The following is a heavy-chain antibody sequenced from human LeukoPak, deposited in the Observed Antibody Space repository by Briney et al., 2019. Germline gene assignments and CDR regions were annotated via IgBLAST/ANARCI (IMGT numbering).Heavy chain of an antibody. CDR3: AKGGPEWGAYSGGAFDI. CDR1: GFTFSSYG. Sequence: GRSLRLSCAASGFTFSSYGMHWVRQAPGKGLEWVAVISYDGSNKYYADSVKGRFTISRDNSKNTLYLHMNSLRAEDTAVYYCAKGGPEWGAYSGGAFDIWGQGTMVTVSS. V-gene: IGHV3-30*18. D-gene: IGHD1-26*01. CDR2: ISYDGSNK. J-gene: IGHJ3*02.